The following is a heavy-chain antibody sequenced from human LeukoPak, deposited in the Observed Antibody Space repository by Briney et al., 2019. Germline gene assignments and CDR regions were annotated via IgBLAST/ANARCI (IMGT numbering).Heavy chain of an antibody. J-gene: IGHJ4*02. D-gene: IGHD2-21*02. CDR2: IWYDGSNK. CDR1: GFXFSSYG. V-gene: IGHV3-33*01. Sequence: GGSLRLSCAASGFXFSSYGMHWVRQAPGKGLEWVAVIWYDGSNKYYADSVKGRFTISRDNSKNTLYLQMNSLRAEDTAVYYCARDPCGGDCYPDYWGQGTLVTVSS. CDR3: ARDPCGGDCYPDY.